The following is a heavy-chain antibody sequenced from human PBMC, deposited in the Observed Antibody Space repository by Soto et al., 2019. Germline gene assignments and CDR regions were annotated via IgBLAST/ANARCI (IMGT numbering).Heavy chain of an antibody. J-gene: IGHJ6*02. D-gene: IGHD3-10*01. Sequence: GGSLRLSCAASGFTFSDYIMNWVRQAPGKGLEWVSYISGSNTIYYADSVKGRFTISRDNDKNSLYLQMNSLRDEDTAVYYCARDDPLYKAFDYYYAMDVRGQGTTVTVSS. CDR2: ISGSNTI. V-gene: IGHV3-48*02. CDR1: GFTFSDYI. CDR3: ARDDPLYKAFDYYYAMDV.